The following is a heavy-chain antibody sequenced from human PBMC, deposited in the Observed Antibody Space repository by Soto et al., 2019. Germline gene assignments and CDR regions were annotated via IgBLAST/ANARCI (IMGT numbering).Heavy chain of an antibody. D-gene: IGHD3-22*01. CDR2: INHSGST. CDR1: VGSFSGYY. V-gene: IGHV4-34*01. CDR3: ARGQRIGIITAWFDY. Sequence: PSETLSLTCAVYVGSFSGYYWSWIRQPPGKGLEWIGEINHSGSTNYNPSLKSRVTMSVDTSKNQFSLKLTSVTAADTAVHYCARGQRIGIITAWFDYWGQGNMVTVSS. J-gene: IGHJ4*02.